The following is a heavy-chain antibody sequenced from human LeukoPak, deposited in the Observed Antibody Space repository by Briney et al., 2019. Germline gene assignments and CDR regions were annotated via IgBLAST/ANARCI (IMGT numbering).Heavy chain of an antibody. V-gene: IGHV1-69*13. D-gene: IGHD3-10*01. CDR3: ASHQVVRGVYQPYNWFDP. CDR2: IIPIFGTA. J-gene: IGHJ5*02. Sequence: ASVKVSCKASGGTFSSYAISWVRQAPGQGLEWMGGIIPIFGTANYAQKLQGRVTITADESTSTAYMELSSLRSEDTAVYYCASHQVVRGVYQPYNWFDPWGQGTLVTVSS. CDR1: GGTFSSYA.